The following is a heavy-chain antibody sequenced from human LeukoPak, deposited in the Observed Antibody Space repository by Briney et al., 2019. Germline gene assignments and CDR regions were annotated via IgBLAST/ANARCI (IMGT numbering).Heavy chain of an antibody. CDR3: ARARAAGGRWSDLDY. Sequence: PGESLKISCKGSGYSFTSYWISWVRQMPGKGLEWMGRIDPRDSYTNYSPSFQGHVTISADKSISTAYLQWSSLKASDTAMYYCARARAAGGRWSDLDYWGQGTLVTVSS. CDR1: GYSFTSYW. V-gene: IGHV5-10-1*01. J-gene: IGHJ4*02. D-gene: IGHD6-13*01. CDR2: IDPRDSYT.